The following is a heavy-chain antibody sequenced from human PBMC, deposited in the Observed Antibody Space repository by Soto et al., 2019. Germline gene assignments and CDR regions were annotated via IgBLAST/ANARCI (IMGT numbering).Heavy chain of an antibody. D-gene: IGHD4-17*01. CDR2: ITVGGDVT. CDR1: GCTFGADV. Sequence: PAGSLRVSCVASGCTFGADVMNWVRQAPGRGLERVSSITVGGDVTTYADSVRGRFTISRDNSQNTLYLQMNSLRAEDTAVYYCMRDTKGDYIGAFYSWGQGPLVSVSS. CDR3: MRDTKGDYIGAFYS. V-gene: IGHV3-23*01. J-gene: IGHJ3*01.